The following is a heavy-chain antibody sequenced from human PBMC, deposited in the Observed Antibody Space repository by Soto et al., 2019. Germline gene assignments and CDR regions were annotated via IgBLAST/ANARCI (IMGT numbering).Heavy chain of an antibody. CDR2: IKGDGSVK. CDR1: EFTFSSFW. Sequence: EEQLVESGGGLVQPGGSLRLSCAASEFTFSSFWMAWVRQAPGKGLEWVAVIKGDGSVKYYVDSVNGRFTISRDNAKNLLYLQMNSLRTEDTAVYYCARDQTHQISGSWFDALDIWGQGTMVTVSS. V-gene: IGHV3-7*03. CDR3: ARDQTHQISGSWFDALDI. J-gene: IGHJ3*02. D-gene: IGHD6-13*01.